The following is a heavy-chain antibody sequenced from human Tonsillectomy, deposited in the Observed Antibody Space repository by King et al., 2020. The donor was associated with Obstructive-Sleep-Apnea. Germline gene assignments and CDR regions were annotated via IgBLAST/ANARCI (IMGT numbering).Heavy chain of an antibody. CDR2: IKQDGSEK. J-gene: IGHJ4*02. CDR1: GFTFSSYR. Sequence: VQLVESGGGLVQPGGSLRLSCAASGFTFSSYRMSWVRQAPGKGLEWVANIKQDGSEKYYVDSVKGRFTISRDNAKNSLYLQMNSLRAEDTAVYYCARSRRFVPYFDYWGQGTLVTVSS. CDR3: ARSRRFVPYFDY. D-gene: IGHD6-6*01. V-gene: IGHV3-7*01.